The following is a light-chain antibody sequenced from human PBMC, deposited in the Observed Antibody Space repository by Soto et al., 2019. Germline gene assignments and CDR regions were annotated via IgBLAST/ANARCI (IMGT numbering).Light chain of an antibody. CDR2: GAS. J-gene: IGKJ2*01. CDR3: QQYGTSPYT. V-gene: IGKV3-20*01. Sequence: EIVLTQSPGTLSLSPGERATLSCRASQSLSSSYLAWYQQKPDQSPRLLIYGASSRATGIPDRFSGSGSGTYFTLTLSRLAPEDFAVYYCQQYGTSPYTFGQGTKLEIK. CDR1: QSLSSSY.